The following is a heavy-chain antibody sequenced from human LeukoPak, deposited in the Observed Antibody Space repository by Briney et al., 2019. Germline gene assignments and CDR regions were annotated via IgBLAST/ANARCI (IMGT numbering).Heavy chain of an antibody. CDR2: INSDESIT. CDR1: GFTFSSSW. J-gene: IGHJ4*02. V-gene: IGHV3-74*01. CDR3: ARGLVPGFLDY. D-gene: IGHD4-11*01. Sequence: GGSLRLSCAASGFTFSSSWMYWVRQAPGKELMWVSRINSDESITTYADSVKGRFTISRDNAKNTLYLQMNSLRAEDTAVYYCARGLVPGFLDYWGQGTPVTVSS.